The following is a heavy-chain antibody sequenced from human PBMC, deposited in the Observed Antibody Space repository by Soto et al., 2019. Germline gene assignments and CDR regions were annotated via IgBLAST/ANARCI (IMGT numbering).Heavy chain of an antibody. D-gene: IGHD3-9*01. J-gene: IGHJ6*02. V-gene: IGHV1-3*01. CDR2: INAGNGNT. Sequence: QVQLVQSGAEVKKPGASVKVSCKASGYTFTSYAMHWVRQAPGQRLEWMGWINAGNGNTKYSQKFQGRVTITRDTSASTAYMELSSLRSEDTAVYYCARDLRDILTDYYYGMDVWGQGTTVTVSS. CDR3: ARDLRDILTDYYYGMDV. CDR1: GYTFTSYA.